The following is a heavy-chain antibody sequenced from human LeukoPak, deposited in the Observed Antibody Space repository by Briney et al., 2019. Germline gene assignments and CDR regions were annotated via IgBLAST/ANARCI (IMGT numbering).Heavy chain of an antibody. CDR2: TYYRSKWYH. Sequence: SQTLSLTCAISGDSVSSNSAAWNWIRQPPSRGLEWLGRTYYRSKWYHDYAVSVKSRVTINPDTSKNQFPLQLNSVIPEDTAMYYCARGGIGYCSSSSCYFDYWGRGTLVTVSS. J-gene: IGHJ4*02. D-gene: IGHD2-2*01. V-gene: IGHV6-1*01. CDR3: ARGGIGYCSSSSCYFDY. CDR1: GDSVSSNSAA.